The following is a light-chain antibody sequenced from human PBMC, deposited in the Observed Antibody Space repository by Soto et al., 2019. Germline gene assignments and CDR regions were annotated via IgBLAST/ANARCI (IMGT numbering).Light chain of an antibody. V-gene: IGKV1-33*01. J-gene: IGKJ4*01. CDR1: QDISNF. Sequence: DIQMTQSPSSLSASVGDRVTITCQASQDISNFLNWYQQKPVKAPKLLIYDASNLETGVPSRFSGSGSGTDFTFTISSLQPEDIATYYCQHYRSLPLTFGGGTKVEIK. CDR3: QHYRSLPLT. CDR2: DAS.